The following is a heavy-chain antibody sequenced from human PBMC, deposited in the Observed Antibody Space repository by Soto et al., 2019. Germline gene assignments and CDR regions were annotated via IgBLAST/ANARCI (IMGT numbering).Heavy chain of an antibody. CDR1: GYSFTSYW. J-gene: IGHJ6*02. V-gene: IGHV5-10-1*01. CDR3: ARRMTTVKGYYYYGMDV. D-gene: IGHD4-4*01. CDR2: IDPSDSYT. Sequence: PGESLKISCKGSGYSFTSYWISWVRQMPGKGLEWMGRIDPSDSYTNYSPSLQGHVAISADKSISTAYLQWSSLKASDTAMYYCARRMTTVKGYYYYGMDVWGQGTTVTVSS.